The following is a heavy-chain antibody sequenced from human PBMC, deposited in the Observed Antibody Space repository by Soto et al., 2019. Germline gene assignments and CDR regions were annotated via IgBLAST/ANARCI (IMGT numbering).Heavy chain of an antibody. V-gene: IGHV3-20*04. CDR3: ARGLRYFDWFLPGLFAY. Sequence: PGGSLRLSCAASGFTFDDYGMSWVRQAPGKGLEWVSGINWNGGSTGYADSVKGRFTISRDNAKNSLYLQMNSLRAEDTALYYCARGLRYFDWFLPGLFAYWGQGTLVTVSS. D-gene: IGHD3-9*01. CDR2: INWNGGST. J-gene: IGHJ4*02. CDR1: GFTFDDYG.